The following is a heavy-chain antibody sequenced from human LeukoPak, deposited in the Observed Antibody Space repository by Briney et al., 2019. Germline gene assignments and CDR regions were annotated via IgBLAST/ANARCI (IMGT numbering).Heavy chain of an antibody. CDR3: ATGPIASYSSSWYGMDV. CDR1: GYTLTELS. D-gene: IGHD6-13*01. CDR2: FDPEDGET. J-gene: IGHJ6*02. V-gene: IGHV1-24*01. Sequence: ASVKVSCKVSGYTLTELSMHWVRQAPGKGLEWMGGFDPEDGETIYAQKFQGRVTMTEDTSTDTAYMELSSLRSEDTAVYYCATGPIASYSSSWYGMDVWGQRTTVTVSS.